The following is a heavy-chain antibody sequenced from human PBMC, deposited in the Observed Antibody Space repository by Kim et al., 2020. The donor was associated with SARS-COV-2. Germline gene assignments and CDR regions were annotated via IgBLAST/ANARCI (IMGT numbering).Heavy chain of an antibody. D-gene: IGHD3-9*01. CDR3: ARVTEYDILTGSLDY. Sequence: GGSLRLSCAASGFTFSSYSMNWVRQAPGKGLEWVSSISSSSSYIYYADSVKGRFTISRDNAKNSLYLQMNSLRAEDTAVYYCARVTEYDILTGSLDYWGQGTLVTVSS. CDR2: ISSSSSYI. J-gene: IGHJ4*02. CDR1: GFTFSSYS. V-gene: IGHV3-21*01.